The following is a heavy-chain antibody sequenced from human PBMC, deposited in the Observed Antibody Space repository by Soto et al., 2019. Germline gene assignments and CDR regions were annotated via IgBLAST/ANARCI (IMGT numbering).Heavy chain of an antibody. D-gene: IGHD5-12*01. CDR3: ARDRSYPTIRDGYNYVPFDI. CDR1: GGTFSSYA. J-gene: IGHJ3*02. Sequence: ASVKVSCKASGGTFSSYAISWVRQAPGQGLEWMGGIIPIFGTANYAQKFQGRVTVTADESTSTANMELSSLRSEDTAVYYCARDRSYPTIRDGYNYVPFDIWGQGTMVTVSS. V-gene: IGHV1-69*13. CDR2: IIPIFGTA.